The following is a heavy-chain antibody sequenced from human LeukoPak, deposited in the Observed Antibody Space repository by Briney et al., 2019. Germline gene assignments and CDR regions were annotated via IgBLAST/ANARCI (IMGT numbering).Heavy chain of an antibody. Sequence: GESLKISCKGSGYSFTSYWIGWVRQMPGKGLEWMGIIYPGDSDTRYSPSFQGQVTIPADKSISTAYLQWSSLKASDTAMYYCASLYYYDSSGYYPFEYWGQGTLVTVSS. CDR3: ASLYYYDSSGYYPFEY. J-gene: IGHJ4*02. CDR1: GYSFTSYW. D-gene: IGHD3-22*01. CDR2: IYPGDSDT. V-gene: IGHV5-51*01.